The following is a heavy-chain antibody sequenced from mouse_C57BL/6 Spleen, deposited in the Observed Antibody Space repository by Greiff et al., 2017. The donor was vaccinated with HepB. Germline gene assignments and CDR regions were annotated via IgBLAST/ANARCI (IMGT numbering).Heavy chain of an antibody. Sequence: EVKLVESGGGLVKPGGSLKLSCAASGFTFSDYGMHWVRQAPEKGLEWVAYISSGSSTIYYADTVKGRFTISRDNAKNTLFLQMTSLRSEDRAMYYCERPYYYDMDYWGQGTSVTVSS. CDR3: ERPYYYDMDY. J-gene: IGHJ4*01. V-gene: IGHV5-17*01. CDR1: GFTFSDYG. CDR2: ISSGSSTI.